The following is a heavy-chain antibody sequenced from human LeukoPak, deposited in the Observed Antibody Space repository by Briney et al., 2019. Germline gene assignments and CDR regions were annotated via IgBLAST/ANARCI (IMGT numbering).Heavy chain of an antibody. D-gene: IGHD4-17*01. Sequence: PGGFLRLSCAASGFTFDDYAMHWVRQAPGKGLEWVSGISWNSGSIGYADSVKGRFTISRDNAKNSLYLQMNSLRAEDTALYYCAKSRSTVTTEGTFAYWGQGTLVTVSS. J-gene: IGHJ4*02. CDR1: GFTFDDYA. CDR2: ISWNSGSI. CDR3: AKSRSTVTTEGTFAY. V-gene: IGHV3-9*01.